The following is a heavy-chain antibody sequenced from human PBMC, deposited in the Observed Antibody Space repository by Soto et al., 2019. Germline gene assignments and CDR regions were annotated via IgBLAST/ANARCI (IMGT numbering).Heavy chain of an antibody. Sequence: PGGSLRLSCAASGFTFSSYSMNWVRQAPGKGLEWVSSISSSSSYIYYADSVKGRFTISRDNAKNSLYLQMNSLRAEDTAVYYCARRPSSGYYYYYGMDVWGQGTTVTVSS. V-gene: IGHV3-21*01. CDR2: ISSSSSYI. J-gene: IGHJ6*02. D-gene: IGHD3-10*01. CDR1: GFTFSSYS. CDR3: ARRPSSGYYYYYGMDV.